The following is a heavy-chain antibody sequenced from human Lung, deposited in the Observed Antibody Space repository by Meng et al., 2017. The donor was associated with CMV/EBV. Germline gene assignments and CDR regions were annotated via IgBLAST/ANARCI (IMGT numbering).Heavy chain of an antibody. D-gene: IGHD2-8*02. CDR2: MNPNSGNT. Sequence: ASVKVSXKASGYTFTSSDINWVRQATGQGLEWMGWMNPNSGNTGYAQNFQGRVTMTRNTSISTVYMELSGLRSEDTAAYYWARRRGGGWWGDFDYWGQGTLVTVSS. J-gene: IGHJ4*02. CDR3: ARRRGGGWWGDFDY. CDR1: GYTFTSSD. V-gene: IGHV1-8*01.